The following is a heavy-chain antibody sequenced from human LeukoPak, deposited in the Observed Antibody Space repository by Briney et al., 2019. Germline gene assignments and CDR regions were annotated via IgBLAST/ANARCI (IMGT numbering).Heavy chain of an antibody. V-gene: IGHV3-9*01. D-gene: IGHD6-19*01. CDR2: ISWNSGSI. J-gene: IGHJ3*02. CDR1: GFTFDDYA. Sequence: GGSLRLSCAASGFTFDDYAMHWVRHAPGKGLEWVSGISWNSGSIGYADSVKGRFTISRDNAKNSLYLQMNSLRAEDTALYYCAKDSSPDLAGAFDIWGQGTMVTVSS. CDR3: AKDSSPDLAGAFDI.